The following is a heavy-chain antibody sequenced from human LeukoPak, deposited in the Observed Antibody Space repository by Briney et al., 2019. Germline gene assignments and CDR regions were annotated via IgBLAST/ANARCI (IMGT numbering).Heavy chain of an antibody. D-gene: IGHD1-26*01. CDR2: ISYSGRT. CDR3: VRRAIYSGGYSFWFDP. CDR1: GGSIGLHY. V-gene: IGHV4-59*08. J-gene: IGHJ5*02. Sequence: SETLSLTCPVSGGSIGLHYWSWIRQPPGKGLEWIAFISYSGRTNYNPSLKSRASISLDTSKNLCSLRLSSVTAADTAVYYCVRRAIYSGGYSFWFDPWGLGTLVTVSS.